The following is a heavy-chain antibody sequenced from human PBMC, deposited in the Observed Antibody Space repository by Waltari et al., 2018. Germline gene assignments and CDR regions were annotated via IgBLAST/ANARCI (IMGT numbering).Heavy chain of an antibody. V-gene: IGHV4-4*07. Sequence: QVQLQESGPGLVKPSETLSLPCTVSDGSITNYYWSWIRQPAGKGLEWIGRIYSSGTTDYNPSLTSRVTMLVDTSKNQFSLKLSSVTAADTAVYYCARMGSTSRHSSRDIMDVWGQGASVTVS. J-gene: IGHJ6*02. CDR3: ARMGSTSRHSSRDIMDV. CDR1: DGSITNYY. D-gene: IGHD2-2*01. CDR2: IYSSGTT.